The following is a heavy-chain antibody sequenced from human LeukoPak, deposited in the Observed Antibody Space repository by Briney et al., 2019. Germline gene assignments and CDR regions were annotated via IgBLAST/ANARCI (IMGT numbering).Heavy chain of an antibody. D-gene: IGHD3-22*01. Sequence: GESLKISCKASGYSFTTYWIGWVRQMPGKGLEWMGIIYPADSTAKYSPSFRGQVTISVDKSISTAYLQWSRLKASDSAMYYCARFGSSGYFRNYYFDYWGQGTLVTVSS. CDR2: IYPADSTA. J-gene: IGHJ4*02. CDR1: GYSFTTYW. CDR3: ARFGSSGYFRNYYFDY. V-gene: IGHV5-51*01.